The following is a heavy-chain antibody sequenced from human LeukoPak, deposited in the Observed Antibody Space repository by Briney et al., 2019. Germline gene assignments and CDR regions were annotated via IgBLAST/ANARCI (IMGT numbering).Heavy chain of an antibody. Sequence: GGSLRLSCAASELIFSDYAIHWVRQVPGKGLEWVALMTYDGSNKYYADSVKGRFTPSRDISKNTLYLQMNSLRAEDTAVYYCARDVRAAPHYDFFHYGMDVWGPGTTVTVAS. V-gene: IGHV3-30*04. J-gene: IGHJ6*02. D-gene: IGHD3-22*01. CDR1: ELIFSDYA. CDR2: MTYDGSNK. CDR3: ARDVRAAPHYDFFHYGMDV.